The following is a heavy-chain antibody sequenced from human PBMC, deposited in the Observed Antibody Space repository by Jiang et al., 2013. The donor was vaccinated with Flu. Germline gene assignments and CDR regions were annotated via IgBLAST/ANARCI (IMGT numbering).Heavy chain of an antibody. CDR2: INIGNGNR. Sequence: GAEVKKPGASVKISCKASGYSFTTYSMHWVRHAPGQRLEWLGWINIGNGNRQYSEKLQNRVTITRDTSATTDYMEVSDLRYEDAAIYYCAREGEVSFDYWGQGSQVTVSS. V-gene: IGHV1-3*04. CDR3: AREGEVSFDY. J-gene: IGHJ4*02. D-gene: IGHD3-16*01. CDR1: GYSFTTYS.